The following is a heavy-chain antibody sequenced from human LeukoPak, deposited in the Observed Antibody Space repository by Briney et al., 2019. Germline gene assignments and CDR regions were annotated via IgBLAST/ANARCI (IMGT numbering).Heavy chain of an antibody. CDR3: AREYCSGGSCSFDY. J-gene: IGHJ4*02. D-gene: IGHD2-15*01. Sequence: PGGSLRLSCAASGFTFSGYWMHWARQAPGKGLVWVSRINNDGGTTIYADSMKGRFTVSRDNAKNTLFLQMNSLRADDTAVYYCAREYCSGGSCSFDYWGQGTLVTVSS. CDR2: INNDGGTT. V-gene: IGHV3-74*01. CDR1: GFTFSGYW.